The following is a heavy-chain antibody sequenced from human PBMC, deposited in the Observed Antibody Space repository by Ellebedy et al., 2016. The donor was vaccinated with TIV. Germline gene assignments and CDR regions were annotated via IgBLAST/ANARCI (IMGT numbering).Heavy chain of an antibody. V-gene: IGHV3-21*01. CDR3: ARDSCRTTRCFKEFDY. CDR2: ISSSSSSI. Sequence: PGGSLRLSCAASGFTFTNYSLNWVRQAPGKGLEWLSSISSSSSSIYYADSVKGRFTVSRDNAKNSLYLQMNSLRVEDTAVYYCARDSCRTTRCFKEFDYWGQGTLVTVSS. D-gene: IGHD2-2*01. CDR1: GFTFTNYS. J-gene: IGHJ4*02.